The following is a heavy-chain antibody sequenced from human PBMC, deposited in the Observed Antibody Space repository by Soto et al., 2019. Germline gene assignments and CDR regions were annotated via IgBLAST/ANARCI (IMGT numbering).Heavy chain of an antibody. CDR3: AKVSPLYSSSWSHFDY. Sequence: GGSLRLSCAASGFTFSSYGMHWVRQAPGKGLEWVAVISYDGSNKYYADSVKGRFTVSRDNSKNTLYLQMNSLRAEDTAVYYCAKVSPLYSSSWSHFDYWGQGTLVTVSS. V-gene: IGHV3-30*18. D-gene: IGHD6-13*01. J-gene: IGHJ4*02. CDR2: ISYDGSNK. CDR1: GFTFSSYG.